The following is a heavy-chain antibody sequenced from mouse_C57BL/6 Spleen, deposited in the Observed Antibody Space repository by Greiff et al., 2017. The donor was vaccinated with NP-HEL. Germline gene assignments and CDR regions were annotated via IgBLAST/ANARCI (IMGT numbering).Heavy chain of an antibody. CDR1: GYTFTSYW. CDR3: ARGNYGNSGWFAY. J-gene: IGHJ3*01. V-gene: IGHV1-64*01. Sequence: VQLQQPGAELVKPGASVKLSCKASGYTFTSYWMHWVKQRPGQGLEWIGMIHPNSGSTNYNEKFKSKATLTVDKSSSTAYMQLSSLTSEDSAVYYCARGNYGNSGWFAYWGQGTLVTVSA. D-gene: IGHD2-1*01. CDR2: IHPNSGST.